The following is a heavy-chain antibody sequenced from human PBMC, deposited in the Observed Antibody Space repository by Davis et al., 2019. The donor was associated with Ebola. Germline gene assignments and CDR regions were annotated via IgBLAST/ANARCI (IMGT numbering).Heavy chain of an antibody. CDR2: LGLSADT. J-gene: IGHJ3*01. CDR3: AKDTSNVWFDV. CDR1: GFVFSNYV. D-gene: IGHD6-19*01. Sequence: GESLKISCAASGFVFSNYVMSWVRRAPGKGLEWVSTLGLSADTYYADSVKGRFTISRDNSKNTLHLQMNSLRVEETAIYYCAKDTSNVWFDVWGQGTMVTVSS. V-gene: IGHV3-23*01.